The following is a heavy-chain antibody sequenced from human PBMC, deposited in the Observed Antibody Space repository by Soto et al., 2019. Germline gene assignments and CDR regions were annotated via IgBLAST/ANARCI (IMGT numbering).Heavy chain of an antibody. D-gene: IGHD3-9*01. J-gene: IGHJ6*03. CDR3: ASGLRYFDWSGYYYMDV. CDR2: IYYSGST. Sequence: PSETLSLTCTVSGGSISSYYWSWVRQPPGKGPEWIGSIYYSGSTYYNPSLKSRVTISVDTSKNQFSLKLSSVTAADTAVYYCASGLRYFDWSGYYYMDVWGKGTTVTVSS. V-gene: IGHV4-59*05. CDR1: GGSISSYY.